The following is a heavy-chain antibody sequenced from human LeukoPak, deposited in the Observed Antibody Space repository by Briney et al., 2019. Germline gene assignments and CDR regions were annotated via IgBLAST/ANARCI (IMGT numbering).Heavy chain of an antibody. V-gene: IGHV1-18*01. J-gene: IGHJ3*02. CDR1: GYTFTSYG. Sequence: ASVKVSCKASGYTFTSYGINWVRQAPGQGLEWMGWISANNGNTYSVQKIQGRITMTTDTSTTTAYMDLRRLTPDDTAVYYCARGARNSSPDIWGQGTMVTVS. CDR3: ARGARNSSPDI. CDR2: ISANNGNT. D-gene: IGHD2/OR15-2a*01.